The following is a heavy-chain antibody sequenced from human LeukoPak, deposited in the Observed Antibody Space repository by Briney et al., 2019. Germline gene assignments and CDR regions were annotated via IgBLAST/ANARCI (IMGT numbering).Heavy chain of an antibody. Sequence: GGSLRLSCAASGFTFSSYGMHWVRQAPGKGLEWVAFIRYDGSNKYYADSVKGRFTISRDNSKNTLYLQMNSLRAEDTAVYYCAKSLGYCSSTSCYFDYWGQGTLVTVSS. D-gene: IGHD2-2*01. CDR3: AKSLGYCSSTSCYFDY. CDR1: GFTFSSYG. V-gene: IGHV3-30*02. CDR2: IRYDGSNK. J-gene: IGHJ4*02.